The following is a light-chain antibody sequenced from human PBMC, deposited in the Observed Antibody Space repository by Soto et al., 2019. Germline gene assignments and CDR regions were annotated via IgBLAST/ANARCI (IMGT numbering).Light chain of an antibody. CDR1: QSVLSTSYNKNY. CDR2: SAS. V-gene: IGKV4-1*01. Sequence: DIVMTQSPDSLTVSLGERATINCKSSQSVLSTSYNKNYLAWFQQRPGQPPKLLIYSASTRESGVPDRFSGSGSGTDFTLTISSLQAEDVAVYYCQHYYSSPLTFGGGTKVEIK. J-gene: IGKJ4*01. CDR3: QHYYSSPLT.